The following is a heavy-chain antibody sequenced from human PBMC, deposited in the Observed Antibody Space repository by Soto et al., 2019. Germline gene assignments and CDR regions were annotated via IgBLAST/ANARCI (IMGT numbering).Heavy chain of an antibody. D-gene: IGHD3-9*01. Sequence: PSETLSLTCTVSGGSISSSSYYWGWIRQPPGKGLEWIGSIYYSGSTYYNPSLKSRVTISVDTSKNQFSLKLSSVTAADTAVYYCARGAFLTGYYPLYGYWGQGTLVTVSS. J-gene: IGHJ4*02. CDR1: GGSISSSSYY. CDR2: IYYSGST. V-gene: IGHV4-39*01. CDR3: ARGAFLTGYYPLYGY.